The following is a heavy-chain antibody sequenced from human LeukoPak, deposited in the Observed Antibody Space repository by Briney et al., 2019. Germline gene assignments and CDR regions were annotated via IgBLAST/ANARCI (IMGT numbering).Heavy chain of an antibody. CDR1: VGSINSGNW. CDR2: IYHNGTP. Sequence: SETLSLTCAVSVGSINSGNWWSWVRRSPGKGLEWIGEIYHNGTPNYNPSLKSRVTISADTFKNHFSLKMTSVTAADTAVYYCATAPILRGEGGEHYKYGMDVWGQGTTVIVSS. D-gene: IGHD2-2*02. CDR3: ATAPILRGEGGEHYKYGMDV. J-gene: IGHJ6*02. V-gene: IGHV4-4*02.